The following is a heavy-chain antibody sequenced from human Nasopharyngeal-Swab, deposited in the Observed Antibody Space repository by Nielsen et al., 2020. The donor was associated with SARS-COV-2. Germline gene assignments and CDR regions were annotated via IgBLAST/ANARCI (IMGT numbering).Heavy chain of an antibody. CDR1: GFTFDDYA. CDR2: ISWNSGSI. D-gene: IGHD2-21*01. Sequence: SLKISCAASGFTFDDYAMHWVRQVPGKGLEWVSGISWNSGSIGYADSVKGRFTISRDNAKNSLYLQMNSLRAEDTALYYCAKDITSGDTMATHYYYGMDVWGQGTTVTVSS. J-gene: IGHJ6*02. CDR3: AKDITSGDTMATHYYYGMDV. V-gene: IGHV3-9*01.